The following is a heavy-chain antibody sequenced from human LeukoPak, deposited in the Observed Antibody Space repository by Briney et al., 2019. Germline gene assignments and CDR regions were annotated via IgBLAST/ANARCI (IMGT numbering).Heavy chain of an antibody. CDR3: ARSHVDFSDYSNYFDY. CDR1: GYSISRGFF. Sequence: SPSETLSLTCSVSGYSISRGFFWGWIRQSPGKGLEWIGSIYQSGATYYNQSLKGRVTISVDTATNHFSLKVSSVTAADTAVYYCARSHVDFSDYSNYFDYWGQGTLVTVSS. CDR2: IYQSGAT. V-gene: IGHV4-38-2*02. D-gene: IGHD2-21*01. J-gene: IGHJ4*02.